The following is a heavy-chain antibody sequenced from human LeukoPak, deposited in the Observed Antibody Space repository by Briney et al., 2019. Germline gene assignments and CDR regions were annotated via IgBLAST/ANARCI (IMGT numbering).Heavy chain of an antibody. V-gene: IGHV1-69*04. CDR2: IIPMIGTA. CDR3: AKGATVGKEALDI. CDR1: GGIFSNHA. Sequence: SVEVSCKASGGIFSNHAVTWVRQAPGQGLEWMGRIIPMIGTAKYAQKFQGRVTFTADTSTNTAYMELSSLTSEDTALYFCAKGATVGKEALDIWGQGSLVTVSS. J-gene: IGHJ3*02. D-gene: IGHD1-14*01.